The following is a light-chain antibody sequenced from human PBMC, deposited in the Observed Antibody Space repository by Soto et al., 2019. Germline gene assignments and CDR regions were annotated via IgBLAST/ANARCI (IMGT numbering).Light chain of an antibody. V-gene: IGLV2-14*01. CDR3: SSYTSSKTVV. CDR2: EVS. CDR1: SSDIGGYDY. J-gene: IGLJ2*01. Sequence: QSALTQPASVSGSPGQSITISCTGTSSDIGGYDYVSWYQQYPGRAPKLMIYEVSNRPSGVSNRFSGSKSGNTASLSISGLRAEDEADYFCSSYTSSKTVVFGGGTKLTVL.